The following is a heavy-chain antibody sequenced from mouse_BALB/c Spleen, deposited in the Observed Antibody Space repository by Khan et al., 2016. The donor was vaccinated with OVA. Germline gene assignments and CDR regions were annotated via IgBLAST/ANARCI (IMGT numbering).Heavy chain of an antibody. V-gene: IGHV1-80*01. D-gene: IGHD1-1*01. CDR1: GYTFSSSW. Sequence: QIQLVQSGAELVRPVSSVKISCKASGYTFSSSWMNWVKQRPGQGLEWIGQIFPGNDDADYNGKFKGKATLTADKSSRTAYMQLTSLTSEDSAVYFCARYFGSRLAYWGQGTLVTVSA. CDR2: IFPGNDDA. J-gene: IGHJ3*01. CDR3: ARYFGSRLAY.